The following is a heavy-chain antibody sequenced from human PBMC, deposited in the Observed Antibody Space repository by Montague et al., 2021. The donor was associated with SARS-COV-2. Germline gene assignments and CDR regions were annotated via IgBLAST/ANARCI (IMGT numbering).Heavy chain of an antibody. CDR2: VSYSGST. V-gene: IGHV4-39*01. J-gene: IGHJ4*01. D-gene: IGHD3-9*01. CDR1: GDSIGSSHTY. Sequence: SETLSLTCSVSGDSIGSSHTYWGWIRQPPGKGLEWIGCVSYSGSTYYNPSLQRRVTISVDTSKNRFSLKLNSVTAAGTAVYYCARSQLYYDLLTGFSESYYFDYWGHGTLATVSS. CDR3: ARSQLYYDLLTGFSESYYFDY.